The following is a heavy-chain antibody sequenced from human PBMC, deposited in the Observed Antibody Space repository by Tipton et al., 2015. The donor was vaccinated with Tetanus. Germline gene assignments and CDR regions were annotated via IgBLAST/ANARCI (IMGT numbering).Heavy chain of an antibody. CDR3: ARGRRDIAARPHRLYYFDY. V-gene: IGHV4-59*01. J-gene: IGHJ4*02. CDR2: IYYSGST. D-gene: IGHD6-6*01. Sequence: TLSLTCTVSGGSTSSYYWSWIRQPPGKGLEWIGYIYYSGSTNYNPPLKSRVTISVDTSKNQFSLKLSSVTAADTAVYYCARGRRDIAARPHRLYYFDYWGQGTLVTVSS. CDR1: GGSTSSYY.